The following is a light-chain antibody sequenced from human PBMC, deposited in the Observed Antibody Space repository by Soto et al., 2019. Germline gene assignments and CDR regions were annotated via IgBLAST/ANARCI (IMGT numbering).Light chain of an antibody. J-gene: IGKJ1*01. Sequence: VLTQSPGTLSLSPGESATLSCSTSQSVSNSYLAWYQQKAGQAPRLLIYGASSRATGIPDRFSGSGSGTDFTLTISSLQSEDFAVYYCQQYNNCPPTFGQGTMVDIK. CDR1: QSVSNSY. CDR2: GAS. CDR3: QQYNNCPPT. V-gene: IGKV3-20*01.